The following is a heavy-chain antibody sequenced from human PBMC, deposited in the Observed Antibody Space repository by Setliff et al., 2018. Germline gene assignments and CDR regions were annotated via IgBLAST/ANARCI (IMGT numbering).Heavy chain of an antibody. CDR3: ARDVYDSSGYYYPLHLDY. D-gene: IGHD3-22*01. Sequence: GGSLRLSCAASGFTFSSYWMSWVRQAPGKGLEWVANIKQDGSENYYVDSVKGRFTISRDNAKNSLYLQMNSLRAEDTAVYYSARDVYDSSGYYYPLHLDYWGQGTLVTVSS. J-gene: IGHJ4*02. CDR2: IKQDGSEN. CDR1: GFTFSSYW. V-gene: IGHV3-7*01.